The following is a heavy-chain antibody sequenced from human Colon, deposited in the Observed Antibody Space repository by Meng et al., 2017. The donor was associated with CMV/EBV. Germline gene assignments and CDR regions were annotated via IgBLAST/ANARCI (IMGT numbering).Heavy chain of an antibody. CDR1: GSSFSNSW. J-gene: IGHJ4*02. CDR2: TNEDGSDK. V-gene: IGHV3-7*01. D-gene: IGHD2-8*01. CDR3: ASTGPLYGLYFCY. Sequence: GESLKISCAASGSSFSNSWMIWVRRAPGKGLEWVAKTNEDGSDKYYVDSVKGRFTIFRDNAKNSVYLQMNSLRAKDTAVYYCASTGPLYGLYFCYWGQGTLVTVSS.